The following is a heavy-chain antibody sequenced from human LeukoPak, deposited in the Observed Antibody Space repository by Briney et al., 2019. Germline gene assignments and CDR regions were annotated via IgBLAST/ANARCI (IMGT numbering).Heavy chain of an antibody. CDR3: ARVRRYYYDSSGPADY. J-gene: IGHJ4*02. V-gene: IGHV1-18*01. D-gene: IGHD3-22*01. CDR2: ISAYNGNT. Sequence: ASVKVSCKASGYTFTSYGISWVRPAPGQGLEWMGWISAYNGNTNYAQKLQGRVTMTTDTSTSTAYMELGSLRSDDTAVYYCARVRRYYYDSSGPADYWGQGTLVTVSS. CDR1: GYTFTSYG.